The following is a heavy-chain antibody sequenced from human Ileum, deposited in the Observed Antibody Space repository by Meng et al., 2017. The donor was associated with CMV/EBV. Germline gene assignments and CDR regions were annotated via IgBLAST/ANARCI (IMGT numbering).Heavy chain of an antibody. D-gene: IGHD2-2*01. CDR2: ISGSGGTT. V-gene: IGHV3-23*01. CDR3: AKGSLLSGAGWFDP. CDR1: GFTFSSYA. Sequence: GESLKISCAASGFTFSSYAMHWVRQAPGKGLEWVSAISGSGGTTYYADSVKGRFTISRDNSKNTLYLQMNSLRAEDTAVYYCAKGSLLSGAGWFDPWGQGTLVTVSS. J-gene: IGHJ5*02.